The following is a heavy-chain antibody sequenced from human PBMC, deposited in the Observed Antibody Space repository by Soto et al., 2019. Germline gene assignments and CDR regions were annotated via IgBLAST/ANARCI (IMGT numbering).Heavy chain of an antibody. CDR2: INAGNGNT. CDR1: GYTFTSYA. D-gene: IGHD6-19*01. V-gene: IGHV1-3*01. Sequence: ASVKVSCKASGYTFTSYAMHWVRQAPGQRLEWMGWINAGNGNTKYSQKFQGRVTTTRDTSASTAYMELSSLRSEDTAVYYCAREYSSGWYYGYFQHWGQGTLVTVSS. J-gene: IGHJ1*01. CDR3: AREYSSGWYYGYFQH.